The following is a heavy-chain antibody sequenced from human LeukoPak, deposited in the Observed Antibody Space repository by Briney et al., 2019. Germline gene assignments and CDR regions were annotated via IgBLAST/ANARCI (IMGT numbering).Heavy chain of an antibody. CDR3: ARPQTAAGNNWFDP. CDR2: INHSGTT. J-gene: IGHJ5*02. V-gene: IGHV4-38-2*02. D-gene: IGHD6-25*01. CDR1: GYSISSAYF. Sequence: SETLSLTCTVSGYSISSAYFWGWIRQPPGKGLEWIGSINHSGTTYYNPSLKSRVTISVDTSNNQFSLRLSSVTAADTAVYYCARPQTAAGNNWFDPWGQGTLVTVSS.